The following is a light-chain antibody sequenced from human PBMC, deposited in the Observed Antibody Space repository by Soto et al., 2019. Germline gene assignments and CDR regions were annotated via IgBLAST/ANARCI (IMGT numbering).Light chain of an antibody. CDR3: HQFGSSPQT. J-gene: IGKJ1*01. CDR1: QNISSSH. V-gene: IGKV3-20*01. CDR2: GPS. Sequence: EIVLTQSPGTLPLSPGERATLSCRASQNISSSHIAWYQQKPGQAPRLLIYGPSGRATGIPDRFSGSGSGTDFSLSITGLEPEDFAVYYCHQFGSSPQTFAHGTKVEVK.